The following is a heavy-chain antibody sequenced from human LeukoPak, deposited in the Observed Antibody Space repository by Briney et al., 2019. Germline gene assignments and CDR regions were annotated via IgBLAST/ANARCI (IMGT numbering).Heavy chain of an antibody. Sequence: GGSLRLSCAASEFTFSSYAMSWVRQAPGKGLEWVSGISGSGGRTYYADSVKGRFTISRDNSKNTLYLQMNSLRAEDTAVYYCAKDVWAWQQLPPVLDYWGQGTLVTVSA. D-gene: IGHD6-13*01. J-gene: IGHJ4*02. CDR2: ISGSGGRT. CDR3: AKDVWAWQQLPPVLDY. V-gene: IGHV3-23*01. CDR1: EFTFSSYA.